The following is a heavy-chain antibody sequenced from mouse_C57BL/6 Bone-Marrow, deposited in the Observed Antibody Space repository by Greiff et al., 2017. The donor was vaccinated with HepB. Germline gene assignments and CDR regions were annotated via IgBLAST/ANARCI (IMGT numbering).Heavy chain of an antibody. CDR3: AKNYVGWFAY. V-gene: IGHV1-81*01. CDR1: GYTFTSYG. D-gene: IGHD1-1*01. CDR2: IYPRSGNT. Sequence: QVQLQQSGAELARPGASVKLSCKASGYTFTSYGISWVKQRTGQGLEWIGEIYPRSGNTYYNEKFKGKATLTADKSSSTAYLELRSLTSEDSAVYFCAKNYVGWFAYWGQGTLVTVSA. J-gene: IGHJ3*01.